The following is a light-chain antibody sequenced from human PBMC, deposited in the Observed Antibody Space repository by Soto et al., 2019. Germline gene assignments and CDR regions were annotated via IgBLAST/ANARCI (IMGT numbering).Light chain of an antibody. CDR3: SSYTAYTTLWV. V-gene: IGLV2-14*01. Sequence: QSALAQPASVSGSPGQSITISCTGTASDIGNYNYVSWYQQHPGKAPKLIIYGVSNRPSGVSNRFSGSKSGNAASLTISGLQAEEEADYYCSSYTAYTTLWVFGGGTK. J-gene: IGLJ3*02. CDR2: GVS. CDR1: ASDIGNYNY.